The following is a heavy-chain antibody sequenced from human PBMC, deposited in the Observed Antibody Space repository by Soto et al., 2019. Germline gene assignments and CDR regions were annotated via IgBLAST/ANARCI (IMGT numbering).Heavy chain of an antibody. V-gene: IGHV5-51*01. CDR3: ARLPRYYDFWRGPEYYYYYRMDV. CDR2: IYPGDSDT. D-gene: IGHD3-3*01. CDR1: GYSFTSYW. J-gene: IGHJ6*02. Sequence: GESLKISCNGSGYSFTSYWIGWVRQMPGKGLEWMGIIYPGDSDTRYSPSFQGQVTISADKSISTAYLQWSSLKASDTAMYYCARLPRYYDFWRGPEYYYYYRMDVWGQGTKVTVYS.